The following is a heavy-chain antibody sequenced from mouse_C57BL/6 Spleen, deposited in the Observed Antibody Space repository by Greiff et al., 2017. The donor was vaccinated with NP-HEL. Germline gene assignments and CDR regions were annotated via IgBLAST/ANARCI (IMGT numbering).Heavy chain of an antibody. J-gene: IGHJ2*01. CDR1: GFTFSSYA. CDR3: AREKVSTMVTTCFDY. Sequence: EVQLVESGGGLVKPGGSLKLSCAASGFTFSSYAMSWVRQTPEKRLEWVATISDGGSYTYYPDNVKGRFTISRDNAKKNLYLQMSHLKSEDTAMYYCAREKVSTMVTTCFDYWGQGTTLTVSS. V-gene: IGHV5-4*01. D-gene: IGHD2-2*01. CDR2: ISDGGSYT.